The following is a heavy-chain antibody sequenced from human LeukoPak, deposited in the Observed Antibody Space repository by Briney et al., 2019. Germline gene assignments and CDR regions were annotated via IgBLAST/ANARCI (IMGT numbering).Heavy chain of an antibody. CDR2: MNPNSGDR. CDR3: ARALFSYDSSAYNAFDI. CDR1: GYTFSSYD. V-gene: IGHV1-8*01. J-gene: IGHJ3*02. Sequence: ASVKVSCKASGYTFSSYDINWVRQATGQGLEWMGWMNPNSGDRGYAQKFQGRVTITRNTSISTAYMELSSLRSEDTAVYYCARALFSYDSSAYNAFDIWGQGTMVTVSS. D-gene: IGHD3-22*01.